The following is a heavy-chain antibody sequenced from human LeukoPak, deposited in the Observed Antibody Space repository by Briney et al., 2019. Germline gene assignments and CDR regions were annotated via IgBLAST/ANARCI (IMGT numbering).Heavy chain of an antibody. CDR1: GFTFSSYE. Sequence: TGGSLRLSCAVSGFTFSSYEMNWVRQAPGKGLEWVSYISSSGNTVYYPDSVKGRFTISRDNAKNSLYLQMNSLGAEDTAVYYCARDRSVAGTVDYWGQGTLVTVSS. CDR3: ARDRSVAGTVDY. J-gene: IGHJ4*02. D-gene: IGHD6-19*01. V-gene: IGHV3-48*03. CDR2: ISSSGNTV.